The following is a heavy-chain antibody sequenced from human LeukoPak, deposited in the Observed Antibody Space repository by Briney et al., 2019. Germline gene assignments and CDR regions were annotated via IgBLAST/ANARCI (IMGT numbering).Heavy chain of an antibody. CDR3: VKDDGWVQYAN. J-gene: IGHJ4*02. CDR2: ISYSGGST. Sequence: GGSLRLSCAASGFTFSSYAMSWVRQAPGKGLEWVSAISYSGGSTYYADSVKGRFTISRDNSKNTLYLQMNSLSAEDAAVYYCVKDDGWVQYANWGQGTLVTVSS. D-gene: IGHD5-24*01. V-gene: IGHV3-23*01. CDR1: GFTFSSYA.